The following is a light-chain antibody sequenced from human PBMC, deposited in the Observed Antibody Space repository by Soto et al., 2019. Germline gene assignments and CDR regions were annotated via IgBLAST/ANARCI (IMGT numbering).Light chain of an antibody. CDR3: QQYNNWPRT. CDR2: GAS. J-gene: IGKJ1*01. Sequence: VLGLTPVNLSVSLGERATLSCRASQRVNINLAWYQQKPGQAPRLLIYGASTRATGIPARFSGSGSGTEFTLTISSLQSEDFGVYYCQQYNNWPRTFGQGTKVAIK. V-gene: IGKV3-15*01. CDR1: QRVNIN.